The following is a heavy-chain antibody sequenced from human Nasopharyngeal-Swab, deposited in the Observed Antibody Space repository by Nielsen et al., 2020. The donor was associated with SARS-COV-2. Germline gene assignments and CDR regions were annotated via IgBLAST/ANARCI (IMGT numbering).Heavy chain of an antibody. J-gene: IGHJ3*01. CDR1: GFTFDDYT. CDR3: AKGGRIAMIEDF. D-gene: IGHD3-22*01. V-gene: IGHV3-9*01. CDR2: ISWNSGSI. Sequence: SLKISCAASGFTFDDYTMHWVGQAPGKGLEWVSGISWNSGSITYADSVKGRFTISRDNAKNFLYLQMNSLRAEDTALYYCAKGGRIAMIEDFWGQGTMVTVSS.